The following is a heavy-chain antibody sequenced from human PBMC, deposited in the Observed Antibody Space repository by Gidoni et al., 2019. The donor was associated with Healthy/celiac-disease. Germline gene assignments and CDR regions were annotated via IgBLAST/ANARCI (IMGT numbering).Heavy chain of an antibody. CDR2: ISSSSSTI. J-gene: IGHJ6*02. CDR1: TFSSYS. CDR3: ARRGCSSTSCYVSGGYGMDV. Sequence: TFSSYSMNWVRQAPGKGLEWVSYISSSSSTIYYADSVKGRFTISRDNAKNSLYLQMNSLRDEDTAVYYCARRGCSSTSCYVSGGYGMDVWGQGTTVTVSS. D-gene: IGHD2-2*01. V-gene: IGHV3-48*02.